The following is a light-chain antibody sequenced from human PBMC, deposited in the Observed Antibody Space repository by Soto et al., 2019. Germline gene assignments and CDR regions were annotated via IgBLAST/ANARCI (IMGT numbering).Light chain of an antibody. CDR3: QQYYHRPRS. CDR2: GAS. V-gene: IGKV3-15*01. J-gene: IGKJ5*01. CDR1: QNIHTN. Sequence: EIVMTQSPATLSVSPGERATLSCRAGQNIHTNLAWYQQKPGQAPRLLFYGASTGATGLPARFSGSGSGTEFTLTINSLQAEDCTGYYCQQYYHRPRSFGQRTRPESK.